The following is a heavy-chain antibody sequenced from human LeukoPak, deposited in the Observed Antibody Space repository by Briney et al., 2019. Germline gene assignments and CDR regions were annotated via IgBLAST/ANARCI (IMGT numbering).Heavy chain of an antibody. Sequence: PSETLSLTCAVYGGSFSGYYWSWIRQPPGKGLEWIGEINHSGSTNYNPSLKSRVTISVDKSKNQFSLKLSSVTAADTAVYYCAGAYYYDSSGFPTYYFDYWGQGTLVTVSS. D-gene: IGHD3-22*01. V-gene: IGHV4-34*01. CDR3: AGAYYYDSSGFPTYYFDY. J-gene: IGHJ4*02. CDR2: INHSGST. CDR1: GGSFSGYY.